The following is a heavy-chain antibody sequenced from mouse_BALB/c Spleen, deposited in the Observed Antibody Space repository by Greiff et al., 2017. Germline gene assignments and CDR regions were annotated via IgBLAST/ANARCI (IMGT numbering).Heavy chain of an antibody. V-gene: IGHV1-9*01. CDR2: ILPGSGST. Sequence: QVQLQQSGAELMKPGASVKISCKATGYTFSSYWIEWVKQRPGHGLEWIGEILPGSGSTNYNEKFKGKATFTADTSSNTAYMQLSSLTSEDSAVYYCARSDYRSLAWFAYWGQGTLVTVSA. D-gene: IGHD2-14*01. CDR1: GYTFSSYW. CDR3: ARSDYRSLAWFAY. J-gene: IGHJ3*01.